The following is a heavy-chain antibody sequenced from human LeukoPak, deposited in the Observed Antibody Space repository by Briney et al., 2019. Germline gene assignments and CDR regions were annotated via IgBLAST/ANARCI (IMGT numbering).Heavy chain of an antibody. Sequence: GGSLRLSCAASGFTFDDYGMSWVRQAPGKGLEWVSGINWNGGSTGYADSVKVRFTISRDNAKNSLYLQMNSLRAEDTALYYCARAPGGYDFYRAAEFDYWGQGTLATVSS. CDR1: GFTFDDYG. V-gene: IGHV3-20*04. D-gene: IGHD5-12*01. J-gene: IGHJ4*02. CDR2: INWNGGST. CDR3: ARAPGGYDFYRAAEFDY.